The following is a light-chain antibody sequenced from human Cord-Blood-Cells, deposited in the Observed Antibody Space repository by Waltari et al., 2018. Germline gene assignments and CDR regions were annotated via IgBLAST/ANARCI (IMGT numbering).Light chain of an antibody. CDR1: SSAVGRYNL. Sequence: QSALTQPASVSGSPGQSITISCTGTSSAVGRYNLVSWYQQHPGKAPKLMIYEVSKRPSGVSNRFSGSKSGNTASLTISGLQAEDEADYYCCSYAGSSTNYVFGTGTKVTVL. CDR2: EVS. J-gene: IGLJ1*01. V-gene: IGLV2-23*02. CDR3: CSYAGSSTNYV.